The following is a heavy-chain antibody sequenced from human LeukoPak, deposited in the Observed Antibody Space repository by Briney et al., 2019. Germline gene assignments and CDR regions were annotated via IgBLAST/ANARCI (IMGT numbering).Heavy chain of an antibody. Sequence: RGESLKISCKGSGYSFTSYWIGWVRQMPGKGLEWMGIIYPGDSDTRYSPSLQGQVTISADKSISTAYLQWSSLKASDTAMYYCARYPEDIVVVPAAIPSYGMDVWGQGTTVTVSS. V-gene: IGHV5-51*01. CDR3: ARYPEDIVVVPAAIPSYGMDV. CDR2: IYPGDSDT. D-gene: IGHD2-2*01. J-gene: IGHJ6*02. CDR1: GYSFTSYW.